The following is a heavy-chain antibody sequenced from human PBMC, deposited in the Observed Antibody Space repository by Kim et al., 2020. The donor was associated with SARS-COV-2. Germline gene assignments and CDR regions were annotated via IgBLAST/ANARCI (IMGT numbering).Heavy chain of an antibody. CDR3: AKSRDDSSGYYSAGGGMDV. V-gene: IGHV3-23*01. J-gene: IGHJ6*02. Sequence: GRFTISRDNSKNTLYLQMNGLRAEDTAVYYCAKSRDDSSGYYSAGGGMDVWGQGTTVTVSS. D-gene: IGHD3-22*01.